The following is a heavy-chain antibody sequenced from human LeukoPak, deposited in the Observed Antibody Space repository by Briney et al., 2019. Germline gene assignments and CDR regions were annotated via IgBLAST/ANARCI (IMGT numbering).Heavy chain of an antibody. V-gene: IGHV3-30*03. J-gene: IGHJ4*02. Sequence: QVQLVDSGGGVVQPGRSLRLSCVGSGFSFSTYGMHWVRRAPGKGLEWVAVISNDGIKKYYVDSVKGRFTISRDNSKHTLYLQMDSLRTEDTAVYYCAVIYDSGNYFIDSWGQGTLVTVSS. CDR1: GFSFSTYG. D-gene: IGHD3-10*01. CDR2: ISNDGIKK. CDR3: AVIYDSGNYFIDS.